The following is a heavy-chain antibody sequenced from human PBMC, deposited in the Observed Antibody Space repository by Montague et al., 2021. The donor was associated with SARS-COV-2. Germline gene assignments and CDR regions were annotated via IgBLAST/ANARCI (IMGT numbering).Heavy chain of an antibody. CDR3: AREGTLAAAGTGIDY. D-gene: IGHD6-13*01. CDR2: IWYDGSNK. J-gene: IGHJ4*02. V-gene: IGHV3-33*01. Sequence: SLRLSCAASGFTFSSYGMHWVRQAPGKVLEWVAVIWYDGSNKYYADSVKGRFTISRDNSKNTLYLQMNSLRAEDTAVYYCAREGTLAAAGTGIDYWGQGTLVTVSS. CDR1: GFTFSSYG.